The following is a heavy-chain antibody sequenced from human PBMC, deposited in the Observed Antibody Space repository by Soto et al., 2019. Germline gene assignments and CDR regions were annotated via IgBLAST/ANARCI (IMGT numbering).Heavy chain of an antibody. CDR1: GAYINTYS. V-gene: IGHV4-4*07. J-gene: IGHJ6*02. Sequence: PSETLSLTCSVSGAYINTYSCTLIRHPALKGLEWIGRIYTSASINYNPSLKGRVTLSVDTSTNQVSLRLASVTAADAAIYYCARDREAGYNFYYGMDVWGQGTTVTVSS. D-gene: IGHD6-19*01. CDR2: IYTSASI. CDR3: ARDREAGYNFYYGMDV.